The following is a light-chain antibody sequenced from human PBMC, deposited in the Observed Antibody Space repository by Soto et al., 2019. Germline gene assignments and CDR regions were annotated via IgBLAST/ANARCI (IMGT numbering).Light chain of an antibody. CDR3: LQLNTYPWT. CDR1: QVITND. J-gene: IGKJ1*01. V-gene: IGKV1-17*01. Sequence: DIQMTQSPSSLSASVGDRLTITCRASQVITNDLGWYQQKPRKAPKRLIYAASTLQSGVPSRCSGSGAGTEFTLTISSLQAEDVATYYCLQLNTYPWTFGQGTKVEIK. CDR2: AAS.